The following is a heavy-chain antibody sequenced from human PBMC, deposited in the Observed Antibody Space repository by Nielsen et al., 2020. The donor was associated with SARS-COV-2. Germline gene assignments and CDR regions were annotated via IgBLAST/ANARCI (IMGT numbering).Heavy chain of an antibody. CDR3: ASFIGYDRSYSYYAIDA. Sequence: GGSLRLSCAASGFTFDDYAMHWVRQAPGKGLEWVSGISWNSGSIGYADSVKGRFTISRDNAKNSLFLQMNSLRAEDTAVYSCASFIGYDRSYSYYAIDAWGQGPTVTVSS. J-gene: IGHJ6*02. D-gene: IGHD5-12*01. V-gene: IGHV3-9*01. CDR2: ISWNSGSI. CDR1: GFTFDDYA.